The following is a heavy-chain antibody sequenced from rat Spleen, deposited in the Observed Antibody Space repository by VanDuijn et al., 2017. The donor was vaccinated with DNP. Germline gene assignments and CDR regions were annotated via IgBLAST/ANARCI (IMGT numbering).Heavy chain of an antibody. CDR1: GFSLTSYH. J-gene: IGHJ4*01. CDR2: MWRDGDT. Sequence: QVQLKESGPGLVQPSQTLSLTCTVSGFSLTSYHVHWVRQPPGKGLEWMGIMWRDGDTSYNSALKSRLSISRDTSKNQVFLKMNSLQTDDTGTYDCTRVIATGAMDAWGQGTSVTVSS. D-gene: IGHD1-3*01. V-gene: IGHV2-32*01. CDR3: TRVIATGAMDA.